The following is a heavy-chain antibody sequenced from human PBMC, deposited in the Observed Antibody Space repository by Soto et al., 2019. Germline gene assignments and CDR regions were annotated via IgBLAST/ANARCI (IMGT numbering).Heavy chain of an antibody. CDR3: AKVEQWLVLAN. CDR2: ISYDGSNK. J-gene: IGHJ4*02. Sequence: QVQLVESGGGVVQPGRSLRLSCAASGFTFSSYAMHWVRQAPGKGLEWVAVISYDGSNKYYADSVKGRFTISRDNSKNTLYLQMNSLRAEDTAVYYCAKVEQWLVLANWGQGTLVTVSS. CDR1: GFTFSSYA. D-gene: IGHD6-19*01. V-gene: IGHV3-30*04.